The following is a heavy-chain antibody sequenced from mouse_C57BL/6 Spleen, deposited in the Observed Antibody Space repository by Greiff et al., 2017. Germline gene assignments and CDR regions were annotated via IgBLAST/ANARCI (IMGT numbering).Heavy chain of an antibody. CDR3: ARLSHDY. Sequence: VQLQQSGPELVKPGASVKISCKASGYTFTDYYMNWVKQSPGKSLEWIGDINPNNGGTSYNQKFKGKATLTVDKSSSTAYMELRSLTSEDSAVYYCARLSHDYWGQGTTLTVSS. CDR1: GYTFTDYY. CDR2: INPNNGGT. V-gene: IGHV1-26*01. J-gene: IGHJ2*01. D-gene: IGHD6-2*01.